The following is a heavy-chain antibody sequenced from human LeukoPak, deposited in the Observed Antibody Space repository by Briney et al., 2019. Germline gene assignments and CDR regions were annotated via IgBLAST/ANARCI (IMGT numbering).Heavy chain of an antibody. J-gene: IGHJ3*02. CDR3: AKDHYDSSGYYGSCAFDI. CDR1: GGTFSSYA. CDR2: IIPIFGTA. Sequence: ASVKVSCKASGGTFSSYAISWVRQAPGQGLEWMGGIIPIFGTANYAQKFQGRVTITADESTSTAYMELSSMRSEDTAVYYCAKDHYDSSGYYGSCAFDIWGQGTMVTVSS. V-gene: IGHV1-69*13. D-gene: IGHD3-22*01.